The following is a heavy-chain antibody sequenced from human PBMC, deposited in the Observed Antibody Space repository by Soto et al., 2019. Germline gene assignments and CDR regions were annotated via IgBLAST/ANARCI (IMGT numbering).Heavy chain of an antibody. D-gene: IGHD4-17*01. Sequence: LRLSCAASGFTFSSYGMHWVRQAPGKGLEWVAVISYDGSNKYYADSVKGRFTISRDNSKNTLYLQMNSLRAEDTAVYYCAKDPAGAMRKYFDYWGQGTLVTVS. CDR2: ISYDGSNK. CDR1: GFTFSSYG. CDR3: AKDPAGAMRKYFDY. J-gene: IGHJ4*02. V-gene: IGHV3-30*18.